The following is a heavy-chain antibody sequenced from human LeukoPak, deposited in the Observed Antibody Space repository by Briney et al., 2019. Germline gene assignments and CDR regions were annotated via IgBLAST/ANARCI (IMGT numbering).Heavy chain of an antibody. CDR2: IYYSGST. J-gene: IGHJ5*02. Sequence: PSETLSLTCTVSGGSISSYYWSWIRQPPGKGLEWIGDIYYSGSTNYNPSLKSRVTISVDTSKNQFSLKLSSVTAADTAVYYCASSAMYSSSWYLDPWGQGTLVTVSS. D-gene: IGHD6-13*01. CDR1: GGSISSYY. V-gene: IGHV4-59*08. CDR3: ASSAMYSSSWYLDP.